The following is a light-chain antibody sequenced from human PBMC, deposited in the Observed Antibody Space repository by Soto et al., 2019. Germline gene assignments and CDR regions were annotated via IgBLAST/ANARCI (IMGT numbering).Light chain of an antibody. V-gene: IGLV1-44*01. CDR1: SSNIGSNA. CDR2: GDN. CDR3: ATWDDSLRGWV. Sequence: QSVLTQPPSASGTPGQRVTISCSGRSSNIGSNAVNWYQQFPGMAPKLLIYGDNQRPSGVPDRFSGSKSGASASLAIGGLQSDDEADYYCATWDDSLRGWVFGGGTKLTVL. J-gene: IGLJ3*02.